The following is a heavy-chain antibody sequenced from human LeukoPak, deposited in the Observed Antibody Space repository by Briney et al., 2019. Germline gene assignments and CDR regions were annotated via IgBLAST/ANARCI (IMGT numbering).Heavy chain of an antibody. J-gene: IGHJ4*02. D-gene: IGHD3-22*01. V-gene: IGHV3-48*03. Sequence: GGSLRLSCAASGFTFSSYEMNWVRQAPGKGLEWVSYVSSSGSTIYYADSVKGRFTISRDNAKNSLYLQMNSLRAEDTAVYYCARAQRMIVPNFDYWGQGTLVTVSS. CDR1: GFTFSSYE. CDR3: ARAQRMIVPNFDY. CDR2: VSSSGSTI.